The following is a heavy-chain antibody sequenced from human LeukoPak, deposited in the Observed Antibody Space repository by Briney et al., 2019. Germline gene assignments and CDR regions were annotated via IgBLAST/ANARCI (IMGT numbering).Heavy chain of an antibody. CDR3: AIVGAAVTTFSWFDP. CDR1: GGTFSSYG. D-gene: IGHD4-17*01. J-gene: IGHJ5*02. Sequence: SVKVSCKASGGTFSSYGISWVRQAPGQGLEWMGGIIPIFGTVKYAERFQGRVTITADESTSTAYMELSSLRSEDTAVYYCAIVGAAVTTFSWFDPWGQGTLVTVSS. CDR2: IIPIFGTV. V-gene: IGHV1-69*01.